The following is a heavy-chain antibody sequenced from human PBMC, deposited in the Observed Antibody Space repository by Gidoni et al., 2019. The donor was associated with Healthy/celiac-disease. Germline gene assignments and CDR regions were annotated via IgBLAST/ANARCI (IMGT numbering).Heavy chain of an antibody. D-gene: IGHD6-6*01. V-gene: IGHV4-59*01. CDR3: ASSEYSSPTGVDY. CDR1: GGSISSYY. J-gene: IGHJ4*02. Sequence: QVQLQESGPGLVKPSETLSLTCTVSGGSISSYYWSWIRQPPGKVLEWIGYIYYSGSTNYNPSLKSRVTISVDTSKNQFSLKLSSVTAADTAVYYCASSEYSSPTGVDYWGQGTLVTVSS. CDR2: IYYSGST.